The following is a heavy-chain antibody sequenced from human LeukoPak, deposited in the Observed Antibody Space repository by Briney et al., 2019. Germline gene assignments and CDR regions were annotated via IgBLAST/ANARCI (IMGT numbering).Heavy chain of an antibody. CDR2: IYTSGST. Sequence: SETLSLTCTVSGGSIGSYYWSWIRQPAGKGLEWIGRIYTSGSTNYNPPLKSRVTMSVDTSKNQFSLKLSSVTAADTAVYYCAGCSSTSCYYYYGMDVWGQGTTVTVSS. V-gene: IGHV4-4*07. CDR1: GGSIGSYY. D-gene: IGHD2-2*01. J-gene: IGHJ6*02. CDR3: AGCSSTSCYYYYGMDV.